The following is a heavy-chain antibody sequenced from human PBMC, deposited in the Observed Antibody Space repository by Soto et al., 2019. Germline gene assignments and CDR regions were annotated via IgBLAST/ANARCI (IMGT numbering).Heavy chain of an antibody. CDR2: INSDGSST. J-gene: IGHJ6*02. CDR1: GFTFSSYW. D-gene: IGHD3-10*01. CDR3: ARDQDYYGSGSYQYYYYGMDV. V-gene: IGHV3-74*01. Sequence: GGSLRLSCAASGFTFSSYWMHWVRQAPGKGLVWVSRINSDGSSTSYADSVKGRFTISRDNAKNTLYLQMNSLRAEDTAVYYCARDQDYYGSGSYQYYYYGMDVWGQGTTVTVSS.